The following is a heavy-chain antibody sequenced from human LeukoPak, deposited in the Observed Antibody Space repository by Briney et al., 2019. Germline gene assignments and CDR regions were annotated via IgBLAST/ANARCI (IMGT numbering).Heavy chain of an antibody. CDR2: VSGSGGST. J-gene: IGHJ4*02. CDR1: GFTFSSYA. V-gene: IGHV3-23*01. D-gene: IGHD4-11*01. CDR3: AKSGYSNFFDY. Sequence: GGSLRLSCAASGFTFSSYAMNWVRQAPGKGLEWVSTVSGSGGSTYYAGSVKGRFTISRDNSKSTLYLQMNSLRAEDTAVYYCAKSGYSNFFDYWGQGTLVTVCS.